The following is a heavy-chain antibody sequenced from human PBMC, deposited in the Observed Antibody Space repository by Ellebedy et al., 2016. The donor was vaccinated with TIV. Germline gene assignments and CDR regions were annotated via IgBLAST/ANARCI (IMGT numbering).Heavy chain of an antibody. Sequence: GKSLKISCAASGFTFSSYAMSWVRQAPGKGLEWVSVIYSGGSTYYADSVKGRFTISRDNSKNTLYLQMNSLRAEDTAVYYCAKAVAGTLFDYWGQGTLVTVSS. D-gene: IGHD6-19*01. CDR3: AKAVAGTLFDY. CDR1: GFTFSSYA. V-gene: IGHV3-66*01. J-gene: IGHJ4*02. CDR2: IYSGGST.